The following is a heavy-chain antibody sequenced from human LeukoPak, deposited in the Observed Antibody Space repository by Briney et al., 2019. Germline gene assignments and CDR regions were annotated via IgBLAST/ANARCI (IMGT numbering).Heavy chain of an antibody. CDR3: AKQGYYYYDSSGYDY. V-gene: IGHV3-30*18. D-gene: IGHD3-22*01. CDR2: ISYDGSNK. CDR1: GFTFSSYG. J-gene: IGHJ4*02. Sequence: GGSLRLSCAASGFTFSSYGMHWVRQAPGKGLEWVAVISYDGSNKYYADSVKGRFTISRDNSKNTLYPQMNSLRAEDTAVYYCAKQGYYYYDSSGYDYRGQGTLVTVSS.